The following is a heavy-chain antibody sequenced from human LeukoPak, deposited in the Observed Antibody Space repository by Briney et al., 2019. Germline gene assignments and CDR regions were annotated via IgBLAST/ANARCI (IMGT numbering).Heavy chain of an antibody. D-gene: IGHD4-17*01. J-gene: IGHJ4*02. CDR2: IYYSGST. V-gene: IGHV4-30-4*01. CDR3: ARVRDGDYSYYFDY. Sequence: SETLSLTCTVSGRFISSGDYYWSWIRQPPGKGLEWIGYIYYSGSTYYNPSLKSRVTISVDTSKNQFSLKLSSVTAADTAVYYCARVRDGDYSYYFDYWGQGTLVTVSS. CDR1: GRFISSGDYY.